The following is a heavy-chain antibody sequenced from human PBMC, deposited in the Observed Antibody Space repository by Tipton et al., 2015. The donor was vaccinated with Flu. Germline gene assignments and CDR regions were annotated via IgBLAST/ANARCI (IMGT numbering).Heavy chain of an antibody. CDR3: ARVGSGSYFHYYYGMDV. D-gene: IGHD1-26*01. V-gene: IGHV4-34*01. J-gene: IGHJ6*02. Sequence: TLSLTCAVYGGSFSGYYWSWIRQPPGKGLEWIGEINHSGSTNYNPPLKSRVTISVDTSKNQFSLKLSSVTAADTAVYYCARVGSGSYFHYYYGMDVWGQGTTVTVSS. CDR2: INHSGST. CDR1: GGSFSGYY.